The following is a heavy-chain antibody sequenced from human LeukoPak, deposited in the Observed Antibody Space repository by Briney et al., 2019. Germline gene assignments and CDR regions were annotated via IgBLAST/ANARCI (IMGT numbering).Heavy chain of an antibody. CDR3: ARGKNGLYGSGSYTFDY. D-gene: IGHD3-10*01. J-gene: IGHJ4*02. Sequence: GGSLRLSCAASGFTFSSYGMHWVRQAPGKGLEWVAFIRYDGSNKYYADSVKGRFTISRDNAKNSLYLQMNSLRAEDTAVYYCARGKNGLYGSGSYTFDYWGQGTLVTVSS. V-gene: IGHV3-30*02. CDR2: IRYDGSNK. CDR1: GFTFSSYG.